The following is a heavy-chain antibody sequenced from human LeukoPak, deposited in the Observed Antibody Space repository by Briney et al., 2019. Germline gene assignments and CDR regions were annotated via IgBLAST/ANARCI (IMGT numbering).Heavy chain of an antibody. CDR3: AKGSYDSSGSMDY. J-gene: IGHJ4*02. CDR1: GFTFDDYA. Sequence: PGRSLRLSCAASGFTFDDYAMHWVRQAPGKGLEWVSGISWNSGSIGYADSVKGRFTISRDNAKNSLYLQMNSLRAEDMALYYCAKGSYDSSGSMDYWGQGTLVTVSP. V-gene: IGHV3-9*03. D-gene: IGHD3-22*01. CDR2: ISWNSGSI.